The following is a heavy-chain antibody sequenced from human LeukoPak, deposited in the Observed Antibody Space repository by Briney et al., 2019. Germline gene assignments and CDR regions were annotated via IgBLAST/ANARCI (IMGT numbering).Heavy chain of an antibody. D-gene: IGHD3-10*01. J-gene: IGHJ4*02. V-gene: IGHV3-30*02. CDR1: GFTFSSYG. CDR3: ARGRGITMVRGVIPGSLVY. CDR2: IRYDGSDK. Sequence: GGSLRLSCAASGFTFSSYGMHWVRQAPGKGLEWVAFIRYDGSDKYYADSVKGRFTNSRDNSKNTLYLQMNSLRTDDTAVYYCARGRGITMVRGVIPGSLVYWGQGTLVTVSS.